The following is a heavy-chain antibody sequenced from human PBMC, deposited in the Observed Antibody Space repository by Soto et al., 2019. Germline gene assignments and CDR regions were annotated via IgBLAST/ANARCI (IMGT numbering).Heavy chain of an antibody. CDR1: GFTFSSYS. Sequence: PGGSLRLSCAASGFTFSSYSMNWVRQAPGKGLEWVSSISGSSSYIYYADSVKGRFTISRDNAKNSLYLQMNSLRAEDTAVYYCARPPTTVTTNYLDYWGQGTLVTVSS. CDR2: ISGSSSYI. V-gene: IGHV3-21*01. J-gene: IGHJ4*02. CDR3: ARPPTTVTTNYLDY. D-gene: IGHD4-17*01.